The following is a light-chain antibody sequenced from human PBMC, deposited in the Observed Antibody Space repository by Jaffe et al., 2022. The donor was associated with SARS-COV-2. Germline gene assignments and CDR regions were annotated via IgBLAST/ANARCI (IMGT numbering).Light chain of an antibody. Sequence: SSELTQDPAVSVALGQTVRITCQGDSLRSYYASWYQQKPGQAPVLVIYAKDNRPSGIPDRFSGSSSGNTASLTITGAQAEDEADYYCNSRDTSGFHFVFGSGTKVTVL. V-gene: IGLV3-19*01. J-gene: IGLJ1*01. CDR1: SLRSYY. CDR2: AKD. CDR3: NSRDTSGFHFV.